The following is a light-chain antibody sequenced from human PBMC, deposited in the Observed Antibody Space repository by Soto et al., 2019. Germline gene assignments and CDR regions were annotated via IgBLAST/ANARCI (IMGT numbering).Light chain of an antibody. J-gene: IGKJ5*01. CDR2: GAS. CDR3: QQYGSSPL. CDR1: QSVSSSY. Sequence: EIVLTQSPGTLSLSPGERATLSCRASQSVSSSYLAWYQQKPGQAPRLLIYGASSRATGIPDRFSGSGSGTDFTLTNSRLEPEDCAVYYCQQYGSSPLFGQGTRLEIK. V-gene: IGKV3-20*01.